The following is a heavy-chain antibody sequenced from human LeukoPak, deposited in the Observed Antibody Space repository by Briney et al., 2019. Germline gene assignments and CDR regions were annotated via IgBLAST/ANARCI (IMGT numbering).Heavy chain of an antibody. Sequence: SVKVSCKASGGTFSSYAISWVRQAPGQGLEWMGRIIPIFGTANYAQKFQGRVTITTDESTSTAYMELSSLRSEDTAVYYCARGIYFWSGPQLNYYMDVWGKGTTVTVSS. CDR2: IIPIFGTA. V-gene: IGHV1-69*05. CDR3: ARGIYFWSGPQLNYYMDV. D-gene: IGHD3-3*01. CDR1: GGTFSSYA. J-gene: IGHJ6*03.